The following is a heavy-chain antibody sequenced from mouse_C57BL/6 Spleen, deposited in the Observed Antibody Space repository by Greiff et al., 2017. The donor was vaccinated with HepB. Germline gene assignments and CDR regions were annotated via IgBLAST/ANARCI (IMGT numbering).Heavy chain of an antibody. V-gene: IGHV5-17*01. D-gene: IGHD1-1*01. CDR3: ARRDYYGSSYGYFDV. CDR2: ISSGSSTI. CDR1: GFTFSDYA. Sequence: EVHLVESGGGLVKPGGSLKLSCAASGFTFSDYAMHWVRQAPEKGLEWVAYISSGSSTIYYADTVKGRFTISRDNAKNTLFLQMTSLRSEDTAMYYCARRDYYGSSYGYFDVWGTGTTVTVSS. J-gene: IGHJ1*03.